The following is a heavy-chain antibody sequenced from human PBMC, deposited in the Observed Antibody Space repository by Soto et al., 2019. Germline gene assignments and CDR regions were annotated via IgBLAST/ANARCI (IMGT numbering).Heavy chain of an antibody. J-gene: IGHJ5*02. D-gene: IGHD6-19*01. Sequence: PSETLSLTCTVSGGSVSSGSYYWSWIRQPPGKGLEWIGYIYYSGSTNYNPSLKSRVTISVNTSKNQFSLKLSSVAAADTAVYSCARKGGRAVAGTWWFDPWGQGTLVTVSS. CDR3: ARKGGRAVAGTWWFDP. CDR2: IYYSGST. V-gene: IGHV4-61*01. CDR1: GGSVSSGSYY.